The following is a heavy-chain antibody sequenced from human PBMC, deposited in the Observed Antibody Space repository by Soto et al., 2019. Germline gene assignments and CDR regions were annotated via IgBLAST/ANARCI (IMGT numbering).Heavy chain of an antibody. D-gene: IGHD1-20*01. CDR2: VFYTGFT. CDR3: ASSQKGYNWNYFDH. CDR1: GGSISGSYYY. Sequence: SETLSLTCAVSGGSISGSYYYWGWLRQSPGRGPEWIGSVFYTGFTSYNPSLESRVSVSVDTSKNQLSLKVSAVTAADTAVYYCASSQKGYNWNYFDHWGQGALVTVSS. J-gene: IGHJ4*02. V-gene: IGHV4-39*01.